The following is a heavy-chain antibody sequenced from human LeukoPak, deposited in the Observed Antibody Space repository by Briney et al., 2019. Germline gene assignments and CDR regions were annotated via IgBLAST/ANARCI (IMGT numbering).Heavy chain of an antibody. Sequence: GGSLRLSCAASGFTFSSYWMHWVRQAPGKGLVWVSRIKSDGSSTSYADSVKGRFTISRDNAKNTLYLQMNSLRAEDTAVYYCSGSCQGHYWGQGTLVTVSS. V-gene: IGHV3-74*01. CDR3: SGSCQGHY. J-gene: IGHJ4*02. CDR2: IKSDGSST. D-gene: IGHD3-10*01. CDR1: GFTFSSYW.